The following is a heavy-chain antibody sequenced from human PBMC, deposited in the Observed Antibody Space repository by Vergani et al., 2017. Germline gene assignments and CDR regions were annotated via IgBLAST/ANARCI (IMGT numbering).Heavy chain of an antibody. J-gene: IGHJ6*03. D-gene: IGHD1-26*01. Sequence: EVQLVESGGGLVQPGGSLRLSCAASGFTFSSYAMSWVRQAPGKGLEWVSSISGSGGSTYYADPVKGRFTLSRDSSKNTLCLQMNSLRAEDTAVYYCARGPMGGFEYYYYMDVGGEGTTVTVSS. CDR2: ISGSGGST. CDR3: ARGPMGGFEYYYYMDV. V-gene: IGHV3-23*04. CDR1: GFTFSSYA.